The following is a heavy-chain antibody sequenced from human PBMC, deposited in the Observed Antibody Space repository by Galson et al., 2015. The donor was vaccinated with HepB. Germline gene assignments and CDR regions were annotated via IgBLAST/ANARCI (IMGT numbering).Heavy chain of an antibody. J-gene: IGHJ6*02. Sequence: SLRLSCAASGFTVSSTYMSWVRQAPGKGLEWVSAIYSGGSTYYADSVKGRFTISRDNSKNTLYLQMKSLGAEDTAVYYCASLYSSSWYGQREYGMDVWGQGTTVTVSS. D-gene: IGHD6-13*01. CDR2: IYSGGST. V-gene: IGHV3-66*01. CDR3: ASLYSSSWYGQREYGMDV. CDR1: GFTVSSTY.